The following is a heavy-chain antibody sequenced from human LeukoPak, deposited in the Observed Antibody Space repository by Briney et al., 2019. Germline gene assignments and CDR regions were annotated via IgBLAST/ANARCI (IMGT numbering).Heavy chain of an antibody. J-gene: IGHJ4*02. CDR1: GFTFSSYE. CDR2: ISGSGGST. V-gene: IGHV3-23*01. D-gene: IGHD1-26*01. CDR3: AVGSYLGRNFDY. Sequence: QPGGSLRLSCAASGFTFSSYEMNWVRQAPGKGLEWVSAISGSGGSTYYADSVKGRFTISRDNSKNTLYLQMNSLRAEDTAVYYSAVGSYLGRNFDYWGQGTLVTVSS.